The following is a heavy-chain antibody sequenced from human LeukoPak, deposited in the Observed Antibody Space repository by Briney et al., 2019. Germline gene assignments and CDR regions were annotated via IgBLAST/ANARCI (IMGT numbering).Heavy chain of an antibody. CDR2: IWYDGSNK. Sequence: GGSLRLSCAASGFTLSSFGMHWVRQAPGKGLGWVAVIWYDGSNKYYADSVKGRFTISRDNSKNTLYLQMNSLRAEDMAVYYCARELPPVVTYYFDYWGQGTLVTVSS. J-gene: IGHJ4*02. CDR1: GFTLSSFG. CDR3: ARELPPVVTYYFDY. V-gene: IGHV3-33*01. D-gene: IGHD3-22*01.